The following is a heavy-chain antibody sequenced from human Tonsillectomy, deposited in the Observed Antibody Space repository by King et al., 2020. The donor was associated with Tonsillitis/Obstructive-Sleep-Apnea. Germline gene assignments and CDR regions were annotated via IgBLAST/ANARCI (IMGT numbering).Heavy chain of an antibody. V-gene: IGHV1-18*01. Sequence: QLVQSGAEVKKPGASVKVSCKASGYTFTSYGISWVRQAPGQGLEWMGWISAYNGNTNYAQKLQGRVTMTTDTSTSTAYMDLQSLRSDDTAVYYCARVHYDILTGYPSHYFDYWGQGTLVTVPS. CDR1: GYTFTSYG. CDR2: ISAYNGNT. CDR3: ARVHYDILTGYPSHYFDY. D-gene: IGHD3-9*01. J-gene: IGHJ4*02.